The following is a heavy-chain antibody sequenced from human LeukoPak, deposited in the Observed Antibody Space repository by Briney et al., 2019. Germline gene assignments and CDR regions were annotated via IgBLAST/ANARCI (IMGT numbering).Heavy chain of an antibody. Sequence: SETLSLTCAVSGYSISSGYYWGWIRQPPGKGLEWIGSIYHSGSTYYNPSLKSRVTISVDTSKNQFSLKLSSVTAADTAVYYCARVVVPPYYYYYGMDVWGKGTTVTVSS. CDR1: GYSISSGYY. V-gene: IGHV4-38-2*01. CDR3: ARVVVPPYYYYYGMDV. CDR2: IYHSGST. D-gene: IGHD2-2*01. J-gene: IGHJ6*04.